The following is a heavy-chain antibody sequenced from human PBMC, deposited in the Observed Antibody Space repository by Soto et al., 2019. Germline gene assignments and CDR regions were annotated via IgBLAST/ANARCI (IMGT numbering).Heavy chain of an antibody. D-gene: IGHD3-16*01. Sequence: QITLKESGPTLVNPTQTLTLTCTFSGFSLSTGGVGVGWIRQPPGKALEWLALIYWEDDKRYSPSLKSRLSVTNDTPKNQVVLTMTDVAPVDTATYYCAHRLSLSTTWNYGYMDVWGEGTTVTVSS. CDR3: AHRLSLSTTWNYGYMDV. CDR2: IYWEDDK. CDR1: GFSLSTGGVG. V-gene: IGHV2-5*02. J-gene: IGHJ6*03.